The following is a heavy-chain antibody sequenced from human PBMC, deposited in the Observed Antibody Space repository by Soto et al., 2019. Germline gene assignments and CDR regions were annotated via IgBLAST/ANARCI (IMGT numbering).Heavy chain of an antibody. V-gene: IGHV4-30-2*01. Sequence: QLQLQKSGSGLVKPSQTLSLTCAVSGGSISSGGYSWSWIRQPPGKGLEWIGYIYESGSTYYNPALKSRVTISVDRAKNQFAPKLSAVTAADTAVYYCARAHYGDYGYGRDVWGQGTTVTVSS. CDR1: GGSISSGGYS. J-gene: IGHJ6*02. CDR3: ARAHYGDYGYGRDV. D-gene: IGHD4-17*01. CDR2: IYESGST.